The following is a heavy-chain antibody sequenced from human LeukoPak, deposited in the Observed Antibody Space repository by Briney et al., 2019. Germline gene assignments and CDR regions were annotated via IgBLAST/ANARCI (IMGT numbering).Heavy chain of an antibody. CDR3: AKYAYCSSTSCYWDHAHWFDP. CDR1: GFTFSSYA. V-gene: IGHV3-23*01. J-gene: IGHJ5*02. D-gene: IGHD2-2*01. CDR2: ISGSCGST. Sequence: GGSLRLSCAASGFTFSSYAMSWVRQAAGKGLEWVSAISGSCGSTYYADSVKGRFTISRDNSKNTLYLQMNSLRAEDTAVYYCAKYAYCSSTSCYWDHAHWFDPWGQGTLVTDSS.